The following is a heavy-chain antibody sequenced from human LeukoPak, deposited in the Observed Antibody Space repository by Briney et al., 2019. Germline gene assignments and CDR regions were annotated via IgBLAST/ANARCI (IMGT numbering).Heavy chain of an antibody. CDR2: ISSSSSTI. CDR1: GFTFSSYS. D-gene: IGHD2-21*02. V-gene: IGHV3-48*01. CDR3: ARERGVTERRFDY. J-gene: IGHJ4*02. Sequence: GGSLRLSCAASGFTFSSYSMNWVRQAPGKGLEWVSYISSSSSTIYYADSVKGRFTISRDNAKNSLYMQMNSLRAEDTAVYHCARERGVTERRFDYWGQGTLVTVSS.